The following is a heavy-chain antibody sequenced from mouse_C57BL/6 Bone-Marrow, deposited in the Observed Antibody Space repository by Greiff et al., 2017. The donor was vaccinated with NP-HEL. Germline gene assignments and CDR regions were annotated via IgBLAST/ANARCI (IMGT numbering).Heavy chain of an antibody. CDR2: IDPNSGGT. Sequence: VKLMESGAELVKPGASVKLSCKASGYTFTSYWMHWVKQRPGRGLEWIGRIDPNSGGTKYNEKFKSKATLTVDKPSSTAYMQLSSLTSEDYAVYYCARWRRRVLYAMDYWGQGTSVTVSS. V-gene: IGHV1-72*01. J-gene: IGHJ4*01. D-gene: IGHD2-12*01. CDR1: GYTFTSYW. CDR3: ARWRRRVLYAMDY.